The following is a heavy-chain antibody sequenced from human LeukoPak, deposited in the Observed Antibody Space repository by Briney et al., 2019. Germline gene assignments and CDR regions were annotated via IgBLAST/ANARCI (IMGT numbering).Heavy chain of an antibody. CDR1: GGSISSGDYY. CDR2: IYYSGST. J-gene: IGHJ4*02. CDR3: ARVYYGSGSHDY. V-gene: IGHV4-30-4*08. D-gene: IGHD3-10*01. Sequence: SXTLSLTCTVSGGSISSGDYYWSWIRQPQGKGLEWIEYIYYSGSTYYNPSLKSRVTISVDTSKNQFSLKLSSVTAADTAVYYCARVYYGSGSHDYWGQGTLVTVSS.